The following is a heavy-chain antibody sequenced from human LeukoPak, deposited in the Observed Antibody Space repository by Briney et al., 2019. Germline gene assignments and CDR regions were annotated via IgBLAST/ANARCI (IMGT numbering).Heavy chain of an antibody. CDR3: ARGHSYGYVMNAFDI. D-gene: IGHD5-18*01. CDR1: GFTFSSYS. V-gene: IGHV3-48*01. Sequence: GGSLRLSCAASGFTFSSYSMNWVRQAPGKGLEWVSYISSSSTTIYYADSVKGRFTISRDNAKNSLYLQMNSLRAEDTAVYYCARGHSYGYVMNAFDIWGQGTMVTVSS. CDR2: ISSSSTTI. J-gene: IGHJ3*02.